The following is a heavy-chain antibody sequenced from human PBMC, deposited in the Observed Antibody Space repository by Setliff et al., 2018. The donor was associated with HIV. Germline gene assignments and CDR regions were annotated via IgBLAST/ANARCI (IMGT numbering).Heavy chain of an antibody. CDR3: AKDQGGGWSAFDY. Sequence: GGSLRLSCAASGFTFSDFWMYWVRQAPGKGLEWVANISPEGNKKYYVGSVKGRFTSSRDNAKSSLFLQMNNLRAEDMALYYCAKDQGGGWSAFDYWGQGTLVTVSS. J-gene: IGHJ4*02. D-gene: IGHD6-19*01. CDR2: ISPEGNKK. CDR1: GFTFSDFW. V-gene: IGHV3-7*03.